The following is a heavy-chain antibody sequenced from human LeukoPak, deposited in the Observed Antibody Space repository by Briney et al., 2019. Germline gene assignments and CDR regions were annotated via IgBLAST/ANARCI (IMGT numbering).Heavy chain of an antibody. D-gene: IGHD4-17*01. V-gene: IGHV3-23*01. CDR2: ISTSSGRT. CDR1: GFTFSSYA. Sequence: PGGSLRLSCAASGFTFSSYAMSWVRQAPGKGLEWVSAISTSSGRTYYADSVKGRFSISRDNSKNTLYLQINSLRAEDTAVYYCAKERGYSGDPQDFDYWGQGTLVTVSS. CDR3: AKERGYSGDPQDFDY. J-gene: IGHJ4*02.